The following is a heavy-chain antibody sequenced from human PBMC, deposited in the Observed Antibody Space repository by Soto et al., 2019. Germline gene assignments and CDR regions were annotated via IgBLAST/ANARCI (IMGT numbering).Heavy chain of an antibody. D-gene: IGHD6-13*01. CDR1: EGTFNSYA. CDR2: IIPYYNTL. V-gene: IGHV1-69*01. Sequence: QAQVVQSGAEVRKPGSSVKLSCKAYEGTFNSYAIAWVRQAPGQGLEWMGGIIPYYNTLNYAQKFQYRVTITADDSTNTVYMELSSLRSDDTDIYFCARGASRWYPFFFDSRAQGTLVTVSS. CDR3: ARGASRWYPFFFDS. J-gene: IGHJ4*02.